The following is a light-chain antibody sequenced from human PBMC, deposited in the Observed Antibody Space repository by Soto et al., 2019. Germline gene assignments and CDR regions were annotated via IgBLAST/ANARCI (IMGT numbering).Light chain of an antibody. Sequence: QSVLTQPPSVSGSPGQSVTISCTGTGSDVGSYNRVSWYQQPPGTAPKLIIYEVTTRPSGVPGRFSGSKSGNTASLTISGLQAEDEADYYCYSWASSNTGVFGGGTKLTVL. CDR1: GSDVGSYNR. CDR2: EVT. CDR3: YSWASSNTGV. V-gene: IGLV2-18*02. J-gene: IGLJ3*02.